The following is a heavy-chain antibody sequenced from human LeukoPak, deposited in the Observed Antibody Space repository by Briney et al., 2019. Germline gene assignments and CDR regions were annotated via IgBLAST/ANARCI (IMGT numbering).Heavy chain of an antibody. CDR3: ARGPFHIVVVPAHGMDV. Sequence: GSVKVSCKASGFTFTSYGIHWVRQAPGKGLEWVGWMNTNSGNTGYAEKFQGRVTISRDTSISTAYMELSSLRSEDTAVYYCARGPFHIVVVPAHGMDVWGQGTTVTVSS. V-gene: IGHV1-8*01. CDR1: GFTFTSYG. J-gene: IGHJ6*02. D-gene: IGHD2-2*01. CDR2: MNTNSGNT.